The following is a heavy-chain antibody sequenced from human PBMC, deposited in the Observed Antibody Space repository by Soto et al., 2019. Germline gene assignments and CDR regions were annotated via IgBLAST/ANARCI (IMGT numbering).Heavy chain of an antibody. CDR1: GGSVSGYY. J-gene: IGHJ6*02. Sequence: SETLSLTCAVDGGSVSGYYWTWIRHRHGKGLEWKGESKHSGNTNNNPSLESRVTMSVDTSKNHFSLKRTSVSAAATAVYYCARSERGARRHLDGTSCSNTVTKNGMDVWGQGTTVTVSS. CDR3: ARSERGARRHLDGTSCSNTVTKNGMDV. CDR2: SKHSGNT. D-gene: IGHD2-2*01. V-gene: IGHV4-34*01.